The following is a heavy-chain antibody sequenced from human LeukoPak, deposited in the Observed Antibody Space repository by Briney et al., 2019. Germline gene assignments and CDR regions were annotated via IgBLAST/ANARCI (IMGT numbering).Heavy chain of an antibody. D-gene: IGHD3-9*01. CDR1: GYTFTSYA. V-gene: IGHV1-3*01. Sequence: GASVKVSCKASGYTFTSYAMHWVRQAPGQRLEWMGWINAGNGNTKYSQKFQGRVTITRDTSASTAYMELSSLRSEDTAVYYCARDYDILTYYFDYWGQGTLVTVSS. J-gene: IGHJ4*02. CDR2: INAGNGNT. CDR3: ARDYDILTYYFDY.